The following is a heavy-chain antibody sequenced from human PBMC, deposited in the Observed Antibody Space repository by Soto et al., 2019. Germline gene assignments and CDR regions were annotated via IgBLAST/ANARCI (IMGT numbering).Heavy chain of an antibody. V-gene: IGHV4-34*01. D-gene: IGHD3-10*01. CDR2: INHSGST. CDR1: GGFCSGYY. J-gene: IGHJ6*02. Sequence: SETLCLTCAVYGGFCSGYYWSWIRQPPGKGLEWIGEINHSGSTNYNPSLKSRVTISVDTSKNQFSLKLSSVTAADTAVYYCARAGSGGYSLYYGMDVWGQGTTVTVSS. CDR3: ARAGSGGYSLYYGMDV.